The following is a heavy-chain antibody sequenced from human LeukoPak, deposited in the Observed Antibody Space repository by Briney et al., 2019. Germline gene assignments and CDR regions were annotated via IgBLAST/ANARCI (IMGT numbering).Heavy chain of an antibody. CDR2: ISGSGGST. V-gene: IGHV3-23*01. Sequence: PGGSLRLSCAASGFTFSSYAMSWVRQAPGKGVEWVSAISGSGGSTYYADSEKGRFTISRDNSKNPLYLQMNSLRAEDTAVYYCAKDHSGSYYTWFDPWGQGTLVTVSS. CDR1: GFTFSSYA. J-gene: IGHJ5*02. D-gene: IGHD1-26*01. CDR3: AKDHSGSYYTWFDP.